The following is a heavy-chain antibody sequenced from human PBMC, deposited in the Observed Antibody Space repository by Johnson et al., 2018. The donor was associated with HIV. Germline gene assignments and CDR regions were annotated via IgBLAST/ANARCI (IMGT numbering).Heavy chain of an antibody. CDR2: ISGTGAST. CDR1: GFSFSSFA. V-gene: IGHV3-23*01. CDR3: AKGGRITVFGVVSGALDI. J-gene: IGHJ3*02. D-gene: IGHD3-3*01. Sequence: VQVLESGGDLVQPGGSLRLSCATSGFSFSSFAMSWVRQAPGKGLEWVSGISGTGASTYYADSVKGRFTISRDKSKNTLYLQMNSLRADDTAVYYCAKGGRITVFGVVSGALDIWGQGTLVTVSA.